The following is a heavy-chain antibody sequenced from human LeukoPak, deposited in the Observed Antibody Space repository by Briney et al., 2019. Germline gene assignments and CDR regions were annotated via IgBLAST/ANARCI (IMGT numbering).Heavy chain of an antibody. J-gene: IGHJ4*02. CDR3: AKDARRYCSSTSCRTGYFDY. Sequence: GRSLRLFCAASGFTFSSYGMHWVRQAPGKGLEWVAVISYDGSNKYYADSVKGRFTISRDNSKNTLYLQMNSLRAEDTAVYYWAKDARRYCSSTSCRTGYFDYWGQGTLVTVSS. D-gene: IGHD2-2*01. CDR1: GFTFSSYG. CDR2: ISYDGSNK. V-gene: IGHV3-30*18.